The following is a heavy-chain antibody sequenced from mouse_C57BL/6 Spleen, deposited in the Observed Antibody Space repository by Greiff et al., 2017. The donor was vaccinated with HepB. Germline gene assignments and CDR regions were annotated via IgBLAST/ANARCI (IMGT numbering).Heavy chain of an antibody. J-gene: IGHJ1*03. Sequence: QVQLQQPGAELVRPGSSVKLSCKASGYTFTSYWMHWVKQRPIQGLEWIGNIDPSDSETHYNQKFKDKATLTVDKSSSTAYMQLSSQTSEDSAVYYCARRYGNYVYFDVWGTGTTVTVSS. D-gene: IGHD2-1*01. CDR1: GYTFTSYW. V-gene: IGHV1-52*01. CDR2: IDPSDSET. CDR3: ARRYGNYVYFDV.